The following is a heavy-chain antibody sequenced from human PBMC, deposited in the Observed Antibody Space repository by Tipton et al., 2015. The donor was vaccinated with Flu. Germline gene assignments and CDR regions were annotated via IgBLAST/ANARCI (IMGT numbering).Heavy chain of an antibody. CDR2: IHRTGST. V-gene: IGHV4-59*08. CDR1: GGSISSYY. Sequence: TLSLTCTVSGGSISSYYWGWIRQPPGKGLEWIGNIHRTGSTYLNPSLTGRVTFSVDTSKNQFSLRLTSVTAADTAVYYCARRDYSNYVSEPKNWFDPWGQGTLVTVSS. J-gene: IGHJ5*02. D-gene: IGHD4-11*01. CDR3: ARRDYSNYVSEPKNWFDP.